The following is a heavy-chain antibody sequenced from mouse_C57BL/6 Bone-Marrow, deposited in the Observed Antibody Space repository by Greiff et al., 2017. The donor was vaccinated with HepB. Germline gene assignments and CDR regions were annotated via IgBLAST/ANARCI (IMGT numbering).Heavy chain of an antibody. J-gene: IGHJ4*01. CDR1: GFTFSSYA. V-gene: IGHV5-4*01. CDR2: ISDGGSYT. D-gene: IGHD1-1*01. Sequence: EVMLVESGGGLVKPGGSLKLSCAASGFTFSSYAMSWVRQTPEKRLEWVATISDGGSYTYYPDNVKGRFTISRDNAKNNLYLQMSHLKSEDTAMYYCAREGRYLYAMDYWGQGTSVTVSS. CDR3: AREGRYLYAMDY.